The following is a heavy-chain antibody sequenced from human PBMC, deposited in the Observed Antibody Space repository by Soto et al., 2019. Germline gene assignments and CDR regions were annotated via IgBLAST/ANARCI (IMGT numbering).Heavy chain of an antibody. Sequence: PGGSLRLSCAASGFTFSTYAMSWVRQAPGKGLEWVSAISGSAEITYYADSVKGRFTISRDNSINMLYLQMNSLRTEDTAVYYCAKEATVTTLYYFDYWGQGTLVTVSS. CDR3: AKEATVTTLYYFDY. CDR2: ISGSAEIT. CDR1: GFTFSTYA. J-gene: IGHJ4*02. D-gene: IGHD4-17*01. V-gene: IGHV3-23*01.